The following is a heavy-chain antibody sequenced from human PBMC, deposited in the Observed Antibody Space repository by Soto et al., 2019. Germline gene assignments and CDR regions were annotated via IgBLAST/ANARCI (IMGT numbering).Heavy chain of an antibody. CDR3: ASSPRWDYLFDN. V-gene: IGHV3-53*01. CDR1: GFSVSSDY. Sequence: GGSLRLSCAASGFSVSSDYMSWFRQAPGKGLEWVSFIYGGDTKYANSVEGRFAISRDTSKNTLYLQMNSLRADDTAVYYCASSPRWDYLFDNWGQGTLGTVSS. D-gene: IGHD1-7*01. J-gene: IGHJ4*02. CDR2: IYGGDT.